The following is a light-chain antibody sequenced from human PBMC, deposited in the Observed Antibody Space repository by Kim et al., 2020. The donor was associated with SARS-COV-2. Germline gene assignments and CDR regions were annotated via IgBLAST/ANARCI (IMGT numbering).Light chain of an antibody. CDR2: KAS. CDR1: QSISSW. J-gene: IGKJ1*01. Sequence: ASVGDRIPNTCRASQSISSWVAWYQQKPGRHPKLLIYKASSLESGVPSRFSGSRSGTEFTLTISSLQPDDFATYYCQQYNSYSQAFGQGTKVDIK. CDR3: QQYNSYSQA. V-gene: IGKV1-5*03.